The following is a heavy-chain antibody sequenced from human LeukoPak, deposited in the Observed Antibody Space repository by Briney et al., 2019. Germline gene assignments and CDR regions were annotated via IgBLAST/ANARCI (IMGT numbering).Heavy chain of an antibody. CDR1: GFSLSTSGVG. J-gene: IGHJ3*02. D-gene: IGHD4-17*01. V-gene: IGHV2-5*01. CDR3: AHRPLSDYVSHDAFDI. CDR2: IYWNDDK. Sequence: SGPTLVKPTQTLTLTCTFSGFSLSTSGVGVGWIRQPPGKALEWLAIIYWNDDKRYSPSLKSRLTITKDTSENQVVLTMTNMDPVDTATYYCAHRPLSDYVSHDAFDIWGQGTMVTVSS.